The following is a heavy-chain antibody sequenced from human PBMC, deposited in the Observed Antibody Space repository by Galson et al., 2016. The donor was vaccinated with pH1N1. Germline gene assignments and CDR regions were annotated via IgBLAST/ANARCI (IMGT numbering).Heavy chain of an antibody. V-gene: IGHV5-10-1*01. CDR2: INPRDSYT. Sequence: QSGAEVKEPGESLTISCKGSASSFTSYWISWVRQMPGKGLEWMGRINPRDSYTDYSPSFQGHVTISTDESISTAYLKRSTLKASDTAIYYCATGPSPDYWGQGTLVIVSS. J-gene: IGHJ4*02. CDR1: ASSFTSYW. CDR3: ATGPSPDY.